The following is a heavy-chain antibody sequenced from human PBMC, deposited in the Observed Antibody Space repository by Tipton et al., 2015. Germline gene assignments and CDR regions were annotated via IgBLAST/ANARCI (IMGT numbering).Heavy chain of an antibody. J-gene: IGHJ4*02. CDR3: ASEVYDSSAYYSAFDY. CDR1: GGSFSDYY. D-gene: IGHD3-22*01. V-gene: IGHV4-59*08. Sequence: TLSLTCTVSGGSFSDYYWSWIRQSPGEGLEWIGYIYYSGSTNYNPSLRSRVAMSMDTSKNQFSLRLSSVTAADTAVYYCASEVYDSSAYYSAFDYWGQGTLVTVSS. CDR2: IYYSGST.